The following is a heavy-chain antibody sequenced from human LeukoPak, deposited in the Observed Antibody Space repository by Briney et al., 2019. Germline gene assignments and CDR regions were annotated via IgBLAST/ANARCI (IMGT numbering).Heavy chain of an antibody. CDR3: ARGRGYSSS. J-gene: IGHJ4*02. V-gene: IGHV4-34*01. Sequence: SETLSLTCAVYGGSFSGYYWSWIRPPPGKGLEWIGEINHSGSTNYNPSLKSRVTISVDTSKNQFSLKLSSVTAADTAVYYCARGRGYSSSWGQGTLVTVSS. D-gene: IGHD6-13*01. CDR2: INHSGST. CDR1: GGSFSGYY.